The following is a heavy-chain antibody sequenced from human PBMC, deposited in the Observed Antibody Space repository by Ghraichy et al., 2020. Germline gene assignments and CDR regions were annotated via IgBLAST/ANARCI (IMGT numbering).Heavy chain of an antibody. V-gene: IGHV1-69*13. D-gene: IGHD2-15*01. CDR3: ARDGHCRGGTCYYGGRDV. Sequence: SVKVSCKASGGTFSRYALDWVRQAPGQGLEWRGGVIPIFGTTNYAQKFQSRVTITADESTSTAYMELSSLRSEDTAGYYCARDGHCRGGTCYYGGRDVWGQGTTATVSS. CDR2: VIPIFGTT. CDR1: GGTFSRYA. J-gene: IGHJ6*02.